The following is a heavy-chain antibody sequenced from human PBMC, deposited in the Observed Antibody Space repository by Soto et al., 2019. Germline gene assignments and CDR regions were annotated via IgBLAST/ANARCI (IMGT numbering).Heavy chain of an antibody. CDR2: FNPILSFS. D-gene: IGHD2-21*02. J-gene: IGHJ4*02. CDR3: ARGVGWAYCGGDCYSPTDY. CDR1: GDTFNFYT. V-gene: IGHV1-69*02. Sequence: SVKVSCKASGDTFNFYTINWVRQAPGLGLEWMGRFNPILSFSNYAQKFQGRVTITADESTSTAYMELSSLRSEDTAVYYCARGVGWAYCGGDCYSPTDYWGQGTLVTVSS.